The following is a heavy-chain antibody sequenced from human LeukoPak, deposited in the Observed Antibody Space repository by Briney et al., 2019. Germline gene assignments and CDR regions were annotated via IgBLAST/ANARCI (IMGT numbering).Heavy chain of an antibody. J-gene: IGHJ1*01. D-gene: IGHD3-16*02. CDR1: GGSISGYF. CDR2: IYATGTT. Sequence: SETLSLTCTVSGGSISGYFWSWIRQPAGRGLEWIGRIYATGTTNYNPSLKSRVTMSVDTSKNQFSLNLTSVTAADTAVYYCAREGGGSNRCLDWGQGTLVTVSS. CDR3: AREGGGSNRCLD. V-gene: IGHV4-4*07.